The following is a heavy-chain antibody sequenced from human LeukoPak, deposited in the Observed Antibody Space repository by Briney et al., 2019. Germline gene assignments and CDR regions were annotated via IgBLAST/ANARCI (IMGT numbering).Heavy chain of an antibody. V-gene: IGHV3-9*01. CDR2: ISWNSGSI. CDR1: GFTFDDYA. Sequence: GRSLRLSCAASGFTFDDYAMHWVRQAPGKGLEWVSGISWNSGSIGYADSVKGRFTISRDNAKNSLYLQMNSLRAEDTALYYCAKARSVEVAAFDYWGQGTLVTVSS. J-gene: IGHJ4*02. CDR3: AKARSVEVAAFDY. D-gene: IGHD5-24*01.